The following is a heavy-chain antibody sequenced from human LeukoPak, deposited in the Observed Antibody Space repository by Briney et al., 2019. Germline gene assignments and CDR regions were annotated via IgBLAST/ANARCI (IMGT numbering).Heavy chain of an antibody. CDR3: ARHPPYSAFDY. J-gene: IGHJ4*02. D-gene: IGHD1-26*01. CDR2: IYYSGST. V-gene: IGHV4-59*08. Sequence: PSETLSLTCTVSAGSISSHYWSWTRQPPGKGLEWIGYIYYSGSTNYNPSLKSRVTISVDTSKNQFSLKLSSVTAADTAVYYCARHPPYSAFDYWGQGTLVPVSS. CDR1: AGSISSHY.